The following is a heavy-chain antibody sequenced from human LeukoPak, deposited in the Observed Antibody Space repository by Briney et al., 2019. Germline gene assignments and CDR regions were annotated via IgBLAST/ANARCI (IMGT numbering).Heavy chain of an antibody. J-gene: IGHJ4*02. CDR1: GGSITGSF. CDR2: LHESGST. V-gene: IGHV4-59*01. Sequence: SETLSLTCTVSGGSITGSFWGWFRQSPGKGLEWIGFLHESGSTIYNASLKGRASISADTSRSQFSLRLTSVTAADTAVYFCTTGGGWLTDYWGRGTLATVSS. D-gene: IGHD5-24*01. CDR3: TTGGGWLTDY.